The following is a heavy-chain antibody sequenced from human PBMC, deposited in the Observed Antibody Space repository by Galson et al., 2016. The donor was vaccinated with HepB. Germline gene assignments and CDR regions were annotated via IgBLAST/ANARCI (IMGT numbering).Heavy chain of an antibody. J-gene: IGHJ4*02. CDR1: SASITTYY. D-gene: IGHD3-16*01. V-gene: IGHV4-59*01. CDR3: AGGGQNLDV. Sequence: ETLSLTCSISSASITTYYWSWIRQPPGKGLEWIGNIYYRGSTNYNPSLKSRVTISLDTSKNHFSLKLNSLTAADTAVYYCAGGGQNLDVWGRGALVTVSS. CDR2: IYYRGST.